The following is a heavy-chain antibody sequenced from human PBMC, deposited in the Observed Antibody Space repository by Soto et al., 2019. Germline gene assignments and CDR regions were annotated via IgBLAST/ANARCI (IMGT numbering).Heavy chain of an antibody. CDR2: VSRDGRNT. J-gene: IGHJ4*02. CDR3: AKGGRQWLVTSDFNY. Sequence: ESGGGVVQPGRSLRLSCAASGFTFSDYAMHWVRQAPGKGLEWVAVVSRDGRNTHYADSVKGRFTISRDSSKNTVSLEMTSLRVEDTAVYYCAKGGRQWLVTSDFNYWGQGALVTVSS. CDR1: GFTFSDYA. V-gene: IGHV3-30*18. D-gene: IGHD6-19*01.